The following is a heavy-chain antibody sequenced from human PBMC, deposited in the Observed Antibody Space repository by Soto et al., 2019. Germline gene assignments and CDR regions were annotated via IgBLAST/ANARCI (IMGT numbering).Heavy chain of an antibody. Sequence: QVNLQESGQGLVRPSQTLSLTCTVSGGSISRGDFYWIWIRQAPGKDLEWIGYIYRSGSTKYNPSLTRRATISGLTSKTQFSLHLRSVTAADTAVYYCARRPYFAGSGSLEYFDYWGQGTLVTVSS. V-gene: IGHV4-30-4*01. CDR2: IYRSGST. J-gene: IGHJ4*02. CDR1: GGSISRGDFY. D-gene: IGHD3-10*01. CDR3: ARRPYFAGSGSLEYFDY.